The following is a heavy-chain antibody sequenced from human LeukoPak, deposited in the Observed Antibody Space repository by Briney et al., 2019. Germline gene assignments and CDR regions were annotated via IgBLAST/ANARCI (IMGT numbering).Heavy chain of an antibody. V-gene: IGHV3-23*01. D-gene: IGHD3-3*01. CDR1: GFTFGTSA. CDR3: ATKRSGPRGFFDY. Sequence: ESGGSLRLSCVASGFTFGTSAMNWVRQAPGKGLEWVSSISDNSIYTYYADSVQGRFTTSRDNSKNILYLQMNSLRAEDTALYYCATKRSGPRGFFDYWGQGTLVTVSS. CDR2: ISDNSIYT. J-gene: IGHJ4*02.